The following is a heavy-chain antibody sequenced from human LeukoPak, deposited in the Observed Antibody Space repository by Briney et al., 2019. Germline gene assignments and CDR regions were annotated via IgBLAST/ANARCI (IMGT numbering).Heavy chain of an antibody. CDR2: ISTSGSPI. V-gene: IGHV3-48*03. Sequence: PGGSLRLSCEASGFTFSGYEMNWARRAPGKGLEWISYISTSGSPIYYADSVKGRFTISRDNAKNSLYLQMNSLRAEDTAFYYCARGGWHYVFNYWGQGTLVTVSS. CDR3: ARGGWHYVFNY. J-gene: IGHJ4*02. D-gene: IGHD1-7*01. CDR1: GFTFSGYE.